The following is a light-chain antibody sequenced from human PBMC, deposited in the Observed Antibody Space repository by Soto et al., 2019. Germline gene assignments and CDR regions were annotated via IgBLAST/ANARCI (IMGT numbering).Light chain of an antibody. CDR1: TSNIGSNS. Sequence: QSVLTQPPSASGTPGQRVTISCSGSTSNIGSNSVNWYQHLPGAAPKVLMYSNNQRPSGVPDRFSGSKSGTSASLTISGLQAEDEAYYYCSSYTTSTSFILFGGGTKVTVL. V-gene: IGLV1-44*01. J-gene: IGLJ2*01. CDR2: SNN. CDR3: SSYTTSTSFIL.